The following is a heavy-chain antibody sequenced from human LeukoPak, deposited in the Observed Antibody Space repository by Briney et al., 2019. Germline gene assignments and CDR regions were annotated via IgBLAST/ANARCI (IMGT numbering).Heavy chain of an antibody. CDR2: ISYDGSNK. J-gene: IGHJ4*02. CDR3: MSIAAAGTAY. D-gene: IGHD6-13*01. V-gene: IGHV3-30*04. Sequence: GGSLRLSCAASGFTFSSYAMHWVRQAPGKGLEWVAVISYDGSNKYYADSVKGRFTISRDNSKNTLYLQMNSLRAEDTAVYYCMSIAAAGTAYWGQGTLVTVSS. CDR1: GFTFSSYA.